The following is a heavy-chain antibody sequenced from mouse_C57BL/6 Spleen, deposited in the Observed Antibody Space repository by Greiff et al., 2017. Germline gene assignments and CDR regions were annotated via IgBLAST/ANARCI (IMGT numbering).Heavy chain of an antibody. CDR3: ARDGFMDY. CDR1: GYSITSGYY. J-gene: IGHJ4*01. V-gene: IGHV3-6*01. D-gene: IGHD1-2*01. CDR2: ISYDGSN. Sequence: EVKLQESGPGLVKPSQSLSLPCSVTGYSITSGYYWNWIRQFPGNKLEWMGYISYDGSNNYNPSLKNRISITRDTSKNQFFLKLNSVTTEDTATYYCARDGFMDYWGQGTSVTVSS.